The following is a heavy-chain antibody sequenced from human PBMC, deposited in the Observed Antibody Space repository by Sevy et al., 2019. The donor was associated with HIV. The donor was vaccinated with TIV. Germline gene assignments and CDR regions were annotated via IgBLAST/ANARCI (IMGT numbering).Heavy chain of an antibody. J-gene: IGHJ4*02. V-gene: IGHV3-33*01. Sequence: GGSLRLSCAASGFSFGSYGMHWVRQAPGKGLEWVAVIWYDGSNKYYADSVKGRFTISRDNAKNSIYLQMNSLRAEDTAVYYCARAIGIVDAFWGQGTLVTVSS. D-gene: IGHD3-16*01. CDR1: GFSFGSYG. CDR3: ARAIGIVDAF. CDR2: IWYDGSNK.